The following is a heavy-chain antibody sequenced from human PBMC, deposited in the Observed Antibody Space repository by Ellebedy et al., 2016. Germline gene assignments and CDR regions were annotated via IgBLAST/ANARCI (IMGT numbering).Heavy chain of an antibody. Sequence: GGSLRLXXAASGFTFSSYWMHWVRQAPGKGLVWVSRINSDGTSLGYADSVQGRFTISRDNAKNTLYLQMNSLRAEDTAVYYCARAVSNYYDSSGSGYWGQGTLVTVSS. CDR3: ARAVSNYYDSSGSGY. CDR1: GFTFSSYW. D-gene: IGHD3-22*01. V-gene: IGHV3-74*01. CDR2: INSDGTSL. J-gene: IGHJ4*02.